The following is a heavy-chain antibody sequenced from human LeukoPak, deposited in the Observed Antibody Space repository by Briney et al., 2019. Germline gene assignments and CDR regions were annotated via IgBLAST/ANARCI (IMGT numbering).Heavy chain of an antibody. D-gene: IGHD3-22*01. J-gene: IGHJ4*02. V-gene: IGHV5-51*01. CDR2: IFPGDSDT. CDR3: ARHEVYDSSGYPLNY. CDR1: GYSFSNYW. Sequence: GESLKISCNVSGYSFSNYWIGWVRQMPGKGLEWMGIIFPGDSDTKYSPSFQGQVTLSADKSISTAYLQWSSLKASDTAMYYCARHEVYDSSGYPLNYWGQGTLVTVSS.